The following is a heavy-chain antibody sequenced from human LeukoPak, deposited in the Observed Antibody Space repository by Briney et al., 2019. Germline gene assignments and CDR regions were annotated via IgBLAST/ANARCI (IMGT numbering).Heavy chain of an antibody. V-gene: IGHV3-48*03. CDR3: ARDPRGQVTVIGGQKYYHYGMDV. CDR1: GFPFSDSE. D-gene: IGHD4-11*01. J-gene: IGHJ6*02. CDR2: ISGSCSTK. Sequence: PGGSLRLSCAASGFPFSDSEMNWVRQAPGKGLEWVSYISGSCSTKYYADSVKGRFTISRGNAKNSLYLQMNSLRAEDTAIYYCARDPRGQVTVIGGQKYYHYGMDVWGQGTTVTVSS.